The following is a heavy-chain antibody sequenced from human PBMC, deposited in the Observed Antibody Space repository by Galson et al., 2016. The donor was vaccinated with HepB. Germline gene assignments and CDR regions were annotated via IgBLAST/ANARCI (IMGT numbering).Heavy chain of an antibody. CDR3: VTNTTSAPWFGP. Sequence: WGWIRQSPGKGLEWIGSVYYIGTTDYNPSLKSRVTLSVNTSKNQFYLRLNSVTATDTAIYYCVTNTTSAPWFGPWGQGTLVTVSS. D-gene: IGHD2-2*01. V-gene: IGHV4-39*01. J-gene: IGHJ5*02. CDR2: VYYIGTT.